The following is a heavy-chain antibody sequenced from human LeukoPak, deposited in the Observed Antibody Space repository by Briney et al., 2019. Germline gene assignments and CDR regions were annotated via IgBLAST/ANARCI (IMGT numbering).Heavy chain of an antibody. CDR3: ARVNDYGGNDDAFDI. CDR2: IRSSGSII. CDR1: GFTFRSYE. J-gene: IGHJ3*02. D-gene: IGHD4-23*01. Sequence: PGGSLRLSCAASGFTFRSYEMNWVRQAPGKGLEWVSYIRSSGSIIFYADSVKGRFTISRDNAKNSLYLQMNSLRAEDTAVYYCARVNDYGGNDDAFDIWGQGTMVIVSS. V-gene: IGHV3-48*03.